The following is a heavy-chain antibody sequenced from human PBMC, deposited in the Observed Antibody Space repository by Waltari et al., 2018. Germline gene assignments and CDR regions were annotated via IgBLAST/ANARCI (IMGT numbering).Heavy chain of an antibody. CDR3: ARGWDCSGGSCYSDRDEYFQH. V-gene: IGHV4-59*01. CDR1: GGSISSYY. Sequence: QVQLQESGPGLVKPSETLSLTCTVSGGSISSYYWSWIRQPPAKGLEWIGYIYYSGSTNYNPSLKSRVTISVDTSKNQFSLKLSSVTAADTAVYYCARGWDCSGGSCYSDRDEYFQHWDQGTLVTVSS. D-gene: IGHD2-15*01. CDR2: IYYSGST. J-gene: IGHJ1*01.